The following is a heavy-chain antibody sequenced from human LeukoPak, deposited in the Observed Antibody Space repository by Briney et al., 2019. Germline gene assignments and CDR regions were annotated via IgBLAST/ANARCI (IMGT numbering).Heavy chain of an antibody. J-gene: IGHJ3*02. CDR3: ERDLADAFDI. V-gene: IGHV3-21*01. Sequence: PGGSLRLSCAASGFTFSSYSMNWVRQAPGKGLEWVSSISNSSSYIYYADSVKGRFTISRDNAKNSLYLQMNSLRAEDTAVYYCERDLADAFDIWGQGTMVTVSS. CDR1: GFTFSSYS. CDR2: ISNSSSYI.